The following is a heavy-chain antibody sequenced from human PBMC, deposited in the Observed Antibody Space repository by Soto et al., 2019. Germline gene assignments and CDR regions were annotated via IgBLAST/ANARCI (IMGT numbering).Heavy chain of an antibody. CDR3: SPHDSSGYSWFDP. Sequence: SETLSLTCTVSGGSISSYYWSWIRQPPGKGLEWIGYIYYSVSTNYNPSLKSRVTISVDTSKNQFSLKLSSVTAADTAVYYCSPHDSSGYSWFDPWGQGTLVTVSS. J-gene: IGHJ5*02. V-gene: IGHV4-59*08. CDR2: IYYSVST. D-gene: IGHD3-22*01. CDR1: GGSISSYY.